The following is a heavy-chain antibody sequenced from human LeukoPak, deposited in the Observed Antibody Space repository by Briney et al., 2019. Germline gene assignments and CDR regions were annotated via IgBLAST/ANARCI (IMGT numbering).Heavy chain of an antibody. CDR2: INHSGST. Sequence: PSETLSLTCAVYGGSFSGYYWSWIRQPPGKGLEWIGEINHSGSTNYNPSLKSRVTISVDTSKNQFSLKLSSVTAADTAVYYCARERLTGYFDYWGQGTLVTVSS. V-gene: IGHV4-34*01. D-gene: IGHD3-9*01. CDR1: GGSFSGYY. CDR3: ARERLTGYFDY. J-gene: IGHJ4*02.